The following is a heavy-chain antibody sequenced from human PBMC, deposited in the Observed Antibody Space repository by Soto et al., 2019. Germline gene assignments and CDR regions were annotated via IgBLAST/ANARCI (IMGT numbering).Heavy chain of an antibody. V-gene: IGHV4-39*01. CDR1: GDSISSSSYY. CDR2: IYYSGKT. Sequence: PSETLSLTCTVSGDSISSSSYYWAWIRQPPGRGLEWIGNIYYSGKTYYTPSLKSRVTISVDTSKSQFSLKLSSVTAPDTAVYYCARLLRGVAALGNYYLYIDVWGKGTTVTVSS. J-gene: IGHJ6*03. CDR3: ARLLRGVAALGNYYLYIDV. D-gene: IGHD3-10*01.